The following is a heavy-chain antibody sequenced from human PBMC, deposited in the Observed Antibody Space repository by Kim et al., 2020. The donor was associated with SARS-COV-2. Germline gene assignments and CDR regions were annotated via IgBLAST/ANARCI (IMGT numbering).Heavy chain of an antibody. V-gene: IGHV4-39*01. CDR1: GGSISSSSYY. J-gene: IGHJ5*02. CDR3: ARIPFDSSGYYPPERFDP. CDR2: IYYSGST. Sequence: SETLSLTCTVSGGSISSSSYYWGWIRQPPGKGLEWIGSIYYSGSTYYNPSLQSRVTISVDTSKNQFSLKLGSVTAADTAVYYCARIPFDSSGYYPPERFDPWGQGTLVTVSS. D-gene: IGHD3-22*01.